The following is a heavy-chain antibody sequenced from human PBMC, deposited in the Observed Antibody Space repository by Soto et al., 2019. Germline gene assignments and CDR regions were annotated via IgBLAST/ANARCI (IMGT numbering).Heavy chain of an antibody. CDR3: ARGRIQLCYFDY. CDR1: GGTFSSYA. CDR2: IIPIFGAA. V-gene: IGHV1-69*13. J-gene: IGHJ4*02. D-gene: IGHD5-18*01. Sequence: SVKVSCKASGGTFSSYAISWVRQAPGQGLEWMGGIIPIFGAANYAQKFQGRVTITADESTSTAYMELSSLRSEDTAVYYCARGRIQLCYFDYWGQGTLVTVSS.